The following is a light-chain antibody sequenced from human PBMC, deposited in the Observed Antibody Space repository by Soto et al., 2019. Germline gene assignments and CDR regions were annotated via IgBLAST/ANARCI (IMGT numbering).Light chain of an antibody. CDR2: KAS. V-gene: IGKV1-5*03. Sequence: DIQMTQSPSTLSASVGDRVTITCRASQSISSWLAWYQQKPGKAPKLLIYKASSLESGGPSRFSGSGSGTDFTLTISILQPDDFATYYCQQYNSWWTFGQGTKLEIK. CDR3: QQYNSWWT. CDR1: QSISSW. J-gene: IGKJ2*02.